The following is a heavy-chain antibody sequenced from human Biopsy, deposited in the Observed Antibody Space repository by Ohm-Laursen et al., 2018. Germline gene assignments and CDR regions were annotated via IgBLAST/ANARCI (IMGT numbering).Heavy chain of an antibody. CDR2: IRDSGDSA. D-gene: IGHD5-24*01. CDR3: ARGPSGVATIG. Sequence: SLRLSCTASGFTFSSHAMAWVRQAPGKGLERVSGIRDSGDSAYYADPVKGRFTISRDNSRNTLYLQMNSLRAEDTAVYYCARGPSGVATIGRGQGTLVTVSS. V-gene: IGHV3-23*01. J-gene: IGHJ4*02. CDR1: GFTFSSHA.